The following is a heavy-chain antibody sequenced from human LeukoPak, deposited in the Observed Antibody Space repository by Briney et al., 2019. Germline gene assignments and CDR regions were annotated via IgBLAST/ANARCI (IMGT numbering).Heavy chain of an antibody. J-gene: IGHJ6*04. CDR1: GFTFSSYV. Sequence: GGSLRLSCAASGFTFSSYVMSWVRQAPGKGLEWVSVISGSGDSTYYADSVKGRFTISRDNSKNTLYLQMNSLRAEETAVYYCAKRLTAWYYSGMDDWGKGTPVTVSS. CDR3: AKRLTAWYYSGMDD. CDR2: ISGSGDST. V-gene: IGHV3-23*01.